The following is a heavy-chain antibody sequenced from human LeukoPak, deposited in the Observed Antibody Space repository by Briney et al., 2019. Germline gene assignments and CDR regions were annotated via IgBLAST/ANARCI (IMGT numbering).Heavy chain of an antibody. J-gene: IGHJ4*02. CDR1: GFTFSNYT. V-gene: IGHV3-23*01. Sequence: PGGSLRLSCAVSGFTFSNYTMTWVRQAPGRGLEWVSGISGSGGSTYYADSVKGRFTISRDNSENTLYLQMNSLRAEDTAVYYCAKETYSSGSTPYFDYWGQGNLVTVSS. CDR3: AKETYSSGSTPYFDY. CDR2: ISGSGGST. D-gene: IGHD6-19*01.